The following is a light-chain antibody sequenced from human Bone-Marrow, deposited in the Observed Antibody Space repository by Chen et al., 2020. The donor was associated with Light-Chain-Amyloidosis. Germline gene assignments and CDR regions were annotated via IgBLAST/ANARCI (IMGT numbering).Light chain of an antibody. CDR1: DLPTKY. CDR2: RDT. V-gene: IGLV3-25*03. Sequence: SYELPQPPSVSVSPGQTARITCSGDDLPTKYAYWYQQKPGQDPVLVIHRDTERPSWISERFSGSSSGTTATLTISGVQAEDEADYHCQSADSSGTYEVIFGGGTKLTVL. CDR3: QSADSSGTYEVI. J-gene: IGLJ2*01.